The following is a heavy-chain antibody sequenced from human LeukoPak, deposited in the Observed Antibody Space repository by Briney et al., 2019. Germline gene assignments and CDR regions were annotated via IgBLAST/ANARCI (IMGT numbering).Heavy chain of an antibody. CDR2: ISSSSSYI. J-gene: IGHJ3*02. CDR1: GFTFSSYS. Sequence: GGSLRLSCAASGFTFSSYSMNWVRQAPGKGLEWVSSISSSSSYISYADSVKGRFTISRDNAKNSLHLQMNSLRAEDTAVYYCARDGITMVVPRAFDIWGQGTMVTVSS. V-gene: IGHV3-21*01. D-gene: IGHD3-22*01. CDR3: ARDGITMVVPRAFDI.